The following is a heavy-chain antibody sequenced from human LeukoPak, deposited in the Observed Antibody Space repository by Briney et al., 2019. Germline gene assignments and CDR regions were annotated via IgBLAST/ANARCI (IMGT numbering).Heavy chain of an antibody. V-gene: IGHV3-23*01. CDR1: GFTFSSYA. D-gene: IGHD3-22*01. CDR3: AKVDYYDSSGYPAYFDY. J-gene: IGHJ4*02. CDR2: ISGSGGST. Sequence: PGGSLRLSCAASGFTFSSYAMSWVRQAPGKGLEWVSAISGSGGSTYYADSVKGRFTISRDNSKNTLYLQMNSLRAEDTAVYYCAKVDYYDSSGYPAYFDYWGQGTLVTVSS.